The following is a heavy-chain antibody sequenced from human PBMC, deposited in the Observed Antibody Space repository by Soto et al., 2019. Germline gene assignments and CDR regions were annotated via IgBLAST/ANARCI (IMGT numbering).Heavy chain of an antibody. J-gene: IGHJ4*02. V-gene: IGHV3-23*01. Sequence: GGSLRLSCAASRFTFSNYARSWIRQAPGKGLEWVSTIRETGNTYYADSVRGRFATSRDNSENTLYLQMSSLRAEDTAVYYCAKQQMGVIRALDYWGQGTLVTVSS. D-gene: IGHD1-26*01. CDR3: AKQQMGVIRALDY. CDR2: IRETGNT. CDR1: RFTFSNYA.